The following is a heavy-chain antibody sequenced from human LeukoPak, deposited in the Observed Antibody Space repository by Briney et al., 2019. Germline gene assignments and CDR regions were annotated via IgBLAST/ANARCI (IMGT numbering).Heavy chain of an antibody. Sequence: GGSLRLSCTASGFTFTSYWMHWVRQAPGTGLVWVSRINSDGSGTNCADSVKGRFTISRNNAKNTLFLQMNSLRAEDTAVYYCARESSSSGRYFDYWGQGTLVTVSS. D-gene: IGHD6-6*01. V-gene: IGHV3-74*01. CDR2: INSDGSGT. J-gene: IGHJ4*02. CDR1: GFTFTSYW. CDR3: ARESSSSGRYFDY.